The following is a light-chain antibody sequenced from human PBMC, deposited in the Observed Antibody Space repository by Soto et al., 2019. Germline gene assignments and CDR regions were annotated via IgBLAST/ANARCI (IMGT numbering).Light chain of an antibody. J-gene: IGKJ1*01. V-gene: IGKV3-15*01. CDR1: QSISDT. CDR3: QQYTNRPRT. Sequence: EGLMAHSPGTLTLSPKGGATLSCRASQSISDTLAWYQQKPGQAPRLLIYGASTRAPGFPARFSGSGSGTDFTLTISCLQSEDFAVYCCQQYTNRPRTFGQGGKV. CDR2: GAS.